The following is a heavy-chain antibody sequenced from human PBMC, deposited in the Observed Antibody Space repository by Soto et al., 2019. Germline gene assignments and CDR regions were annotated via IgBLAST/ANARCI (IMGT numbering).Heavy chain of an antibody. CDR3: AITSELLRTYYYYYGMDV. D-gene: IGHD1-26*01. CDR2: IYSGGST. Sequence: PGGSLRLSCAASGFTVSSNYMSWGRQAQGKGLEWVSVIYSGGSTYYADYVKGRFTISRDNSKNTLYLQMNSLRAEDTAVYYCAITSELLRTYYYYYGMDVSGQGTTVTV. V-gene: IGHV3-53*01. CDR1: GFTVSSNY. J-gene: IGHJ6*02.